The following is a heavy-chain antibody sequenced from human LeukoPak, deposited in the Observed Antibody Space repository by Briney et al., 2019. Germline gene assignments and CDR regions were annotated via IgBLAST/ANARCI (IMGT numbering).Heavy chain of an antibody. D-gene: IGHD3-22*01. Sequence: GGSLRLSCAASGFTFSSYAMSWVRQAPGKGLEWVSAISGSSDTIYYADSVKGRFTISRDNGKNSLYLQMNSLRAEDTAVYYCARGSKSGITMIVVVTPIDYWGQGTLVTVSS. CDR2: ISGSSDTI. CDR1: GFTFSSYA. J-gene: IGHJ4*02. CDR3: ARGSKSGITMIVVVTPIDY. V-gene: IGHV3-23*01.